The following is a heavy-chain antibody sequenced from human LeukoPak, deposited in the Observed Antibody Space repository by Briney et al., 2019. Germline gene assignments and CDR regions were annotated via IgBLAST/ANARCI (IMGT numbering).Heavy chain of an antibody. CDR2: IVVGSGNT. CDR1: GFTFTSSA. D-gene: IGHD1-7*01. J-gene: IGHJ4*02. V-gene: IGHV1-58*02. Sequence: SVKVSCKASGFTFTSSAMQWVRQARGQRLEWIGWIVVGSGNTNYAQKFQERVTITRDMSTSTAYMELSSLRAEDTAVYYCAKGRRAPLVGTITKSWIDYWGQGTLVTVSS. CDR3: AKGRRAPLVGTITKSWIDY.